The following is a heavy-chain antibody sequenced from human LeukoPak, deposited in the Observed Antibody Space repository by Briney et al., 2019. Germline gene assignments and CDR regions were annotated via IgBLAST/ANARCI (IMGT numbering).Heavy chain of an antibody. D-gene: IGHD3-10*01. CDR3: ARDTNFGYDAFDI. CDR1: GFTFSSYW. V-gene: IGHV3-74*01. J-gene: IGHJ3*02. CDR2: INSDGSST. Sequence: GGSLRLSCAASGFTFSSYWMHRVRQAPGKGLVWVSRINSDGSSTSYADSVKGRFTISRDNAKNTLYLQMNSLRAEDTAVYYCARDTNFGYDAFDIWGQGTMVTVSS.